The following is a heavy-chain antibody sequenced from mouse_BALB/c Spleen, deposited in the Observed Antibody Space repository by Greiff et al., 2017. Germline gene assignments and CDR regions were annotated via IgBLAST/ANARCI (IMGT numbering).Heavy chain of an antibody. Sequence: EVMLVESGPGLVKPSQSLSLTCTVTGYSITSDYAWNWIRQFPGNKLEWMGYISYSGSTSYNPSLKSRISITRDTSKNQFFLQLNSVTTEDTATYYCARDRYDPPFAYWGQGTLVTVSA. CDR3: ARDRYDPPFAY. V-gene: IGHV3-2*02. J-gene: IGHJ3*01. CDR1: GYSITSDYA. CDR2: ISYSGST. D-gene: IGHD2-3*01.